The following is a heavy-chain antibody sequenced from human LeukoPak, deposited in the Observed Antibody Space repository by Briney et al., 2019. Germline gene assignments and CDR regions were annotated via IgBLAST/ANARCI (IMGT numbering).Heavy chain of an antibody. Sequence: PGGSLRLSCSASGFTVSGTHMSWVRQAPGKGLEWVSAMYTGGTTYYADSVTGRFTVSRDTSRNTLFLHMNSLGAEDTAVYYCAKDEATSGGGLASWGQGTLVIVSS. CDR2: MYTGGTT. CDR1: GFTVSGTH. V-gene: IGHV3-53*01. CDR3: AKDEATSGGGLAS. J-gene: IGHJ5*01. D-gene: IGHD3-16*01.